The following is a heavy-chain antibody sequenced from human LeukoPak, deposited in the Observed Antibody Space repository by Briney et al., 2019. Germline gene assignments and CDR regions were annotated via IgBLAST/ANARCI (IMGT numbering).Heavy chain of an antibody. CDR1: GGSISSQY. CDR2: ILNSGKT. CDR3: ARGVTY. V-gene: IGHV4-59*11. J-gene: IGHJ4*02. Sequence: SETLSLTCTVSGGSISSQYWTWIRQPPGKGLEWIGTILNSGKTNDNPSLKSRVTISVDTSKNQLSLRLTSVTTADTAVYYCARGVTYWGQGALVTVTS.